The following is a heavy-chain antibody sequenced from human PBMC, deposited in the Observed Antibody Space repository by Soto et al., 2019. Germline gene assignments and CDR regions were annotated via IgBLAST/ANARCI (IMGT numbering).Heavy chain of an antibody. CDR2: ISYDGSNK. D-gene: IGHD3-3*01. J-gene: IGHJ5*02. V-gene: IGHV3-30-3*01. CDR3: ARESPLYYDFWSGSPRFDP. Sequence: QVQLVESGGGVVQPGRSLRLSCAASGFTFSSYAMHWVRQAPGKGLEWVAVISYDGSNKYYADSVKGRFTISRDNSKNTLYLQMNSLRAEDTAVYYCARESPLYYDFWSGSPRFDPWGQGTLVTVSS. CDR1: GFTFSSYA.